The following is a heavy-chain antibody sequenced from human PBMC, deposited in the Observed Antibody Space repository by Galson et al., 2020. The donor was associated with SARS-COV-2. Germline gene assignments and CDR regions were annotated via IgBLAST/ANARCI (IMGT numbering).Heavy chain of an antibody. Sequence: ASVKVSCKASGYSFITYGFSWVRQAPGQGLEWMGWISTYDGNTNYAQKLQGRVTMTTETSTSTAYMELRNLRSDDTAVYYCARDPDLWSGDWSGMDVWGQGTTVTVSS. CDR3: ARDPDLWSGDWSGMDV. CDR1: GYSFITYG. V-gene: IGHV1-18*01. CDR2: ISTYDGNT. J-gene: IGHJ6*02. D-gene: IGHD2-21*02.